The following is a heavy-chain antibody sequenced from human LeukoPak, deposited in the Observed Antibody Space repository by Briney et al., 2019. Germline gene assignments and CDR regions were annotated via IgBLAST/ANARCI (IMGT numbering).Heavy chain of an antibody. CDR3: ARRASYYDSSGYFMYFDY. D-gene: IGHD3-22*01. CDR2: IYPGDSDT. J-gene: IGHJ4*02. CDR1: GYSFTSYW. V-gene: IGHV5-51*01. Sequence: GESLKISCKGSGYSFTSYWIGWVRQLPGKGLEWMGIIYPGDSDTRYSPSFQGQVTISADKSISTAYLQWSSLKASDTAMYYCARRASYYDSSGYFMYFDYWGQGTLVTVSS.